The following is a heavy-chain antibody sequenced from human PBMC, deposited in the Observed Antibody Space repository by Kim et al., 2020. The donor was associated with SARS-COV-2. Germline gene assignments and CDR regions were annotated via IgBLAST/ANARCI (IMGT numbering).Heavy chain of an antibody. CDR2: IDPSDSYT. CDR1: GYSFTNYW. Sequence: GESLKISCKGSGYSFTNYWITWVRQMPGKGLEWMGRIDPSDSYTNYSPSFQGHVTISTDKSISTAYLQWSSLKASDTAMYYCARRAGSSWYTTGLDYWGQGSLVTVSS. CDR3: ARRAGSSWYTTGLDY. D-gene: IGHD6-13*01. J-gene: IGHJ4*02. V-gene: IGHV5-10-1*01.